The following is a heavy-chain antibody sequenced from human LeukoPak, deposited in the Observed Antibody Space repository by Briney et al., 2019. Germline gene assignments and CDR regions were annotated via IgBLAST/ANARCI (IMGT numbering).Heavy chain of an antibody. CDR3: TRLPSAATGTLDY. CDR1: GFTFSGSA. J-gene: IGHJ4*02. D-gene: IGHD6-13*01. Sequence: GGSLRLSCAASGFTFSGSAMHWVRQASGRGLEWVGRIGSKASGYAAAYAASVEGRFTISRDDSKNTAYLQMNSLKTEDTAVYYCTRLPSAATGTLDYWGQGTLVTVSS. CDR2: IGSKASGYAA. V-gene: IGHV3-73*01.